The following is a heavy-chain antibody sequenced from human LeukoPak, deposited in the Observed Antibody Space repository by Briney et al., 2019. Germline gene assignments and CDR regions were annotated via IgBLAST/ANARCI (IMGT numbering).Heavy chain of an antibody. D-gene: IGHD2-15*01. CDR1: GFTFSSYG. CDR3: AKGRYCSGGSCFLDY. Sequence: PGGSLRLSCAASGFTFSSYGMSWVRQAPGKGLEWVSAISGSGGSTYYADSVKGRFTISRDNSKNTLYLQMNSLRAEDTAVYYCAKGRYCSGGSCFLDYWGQGTLVTVSS. V-gene: IGHV3-23*01. CDR2: ISGSGGST. J-gene: IGHJ4*02.